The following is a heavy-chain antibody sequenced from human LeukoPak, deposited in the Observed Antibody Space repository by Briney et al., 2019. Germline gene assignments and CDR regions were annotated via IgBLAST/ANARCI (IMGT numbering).Heavy chain of an antibody. V-gene: IGHV3-7*05. CDR1: GFTFSSSR. Sequence: PGGSLRLSSATSGFTFSSSRMFWARQAPGKGLQWVATINPDGSEKYYVDSVRGRFSISRDNAKNFLYLQMTSLRAEDTAVYYCFGGASSSTWGQGTLVTVSS. CDR2: INPDGSEK. CDR3: FGGASSST. D-gene: IGHD3-10*01. J-gene: IGHJ5*02.